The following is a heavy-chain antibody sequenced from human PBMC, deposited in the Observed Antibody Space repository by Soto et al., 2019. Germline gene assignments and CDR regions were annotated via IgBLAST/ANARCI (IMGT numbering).Heavy chain of an antibody. V-gene: IGHV4-31*02. CDR1: GGSITSVNHY. CDR3: AREVSGTGAFDY. J-gene: IGHJ4*02. CDR2: IFDSGTT. Sequence: QVQLEQSGPGLVKPAQTLSLTCKISGGSITSVNHYWGWSRQSPGEGLEWIGYIFDSGTTHYNASLKGRVTISGDASQSQFSLTIHSVTAADTAVYYCAREVSGTGAFDYWGQGTLVTVSS. D-gene: IGHD2-8*02.